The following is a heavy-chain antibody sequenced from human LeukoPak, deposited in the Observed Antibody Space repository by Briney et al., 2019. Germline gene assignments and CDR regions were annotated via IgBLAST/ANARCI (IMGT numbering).Heavy chain of an antibody. J-gene: IGHJ4*02. CDR3: ARHDLMTPFDY. CDR1: GASISSNNYY. CDR2: ISYSGRT. V-gene: IGHV4-39*07. D-gene: IGHD3-16*01. Sequence: PSETLSLTCTVSGASISSNNYYWGWIRQPPGKGLEWIGSISYSGRTYYNPSLKSRVTISVDTSKNQFSLKLSSVTAADTAVYYCARHDLMTPFDYWGQGTLVTVSS.